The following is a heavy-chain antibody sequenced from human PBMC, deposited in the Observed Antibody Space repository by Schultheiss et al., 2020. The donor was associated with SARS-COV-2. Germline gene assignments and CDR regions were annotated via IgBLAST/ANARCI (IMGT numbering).Heavy chain of an antibody. D-gene: IGHD2-15*01. CDR2: INHSGST. J-gene: IGHJ4*02. V-gene: IGHV4-34*01. CDR3: ARDSRPEDH. CDR1: GGSFSGYY. Sequence: SETLSLTCAVYGGSFSGYYWSWIRQPPGKGLEWIGEINHSGSTNYNPSLKSRVTISVDTSKNQFSLKLSSVTAADTAVYYCARDSRPEDHWGQGTLVTVSS.